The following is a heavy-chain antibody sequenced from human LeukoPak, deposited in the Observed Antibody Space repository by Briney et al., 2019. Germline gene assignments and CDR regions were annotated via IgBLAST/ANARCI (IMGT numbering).Heavy chain of an antibody. Sequence: GGSLGLSCAASGFTFANSWMAWVRQAPGKGLEWVANIKQDGSTKHYADSLKGRFTISRDNPKNSLFLQMNNLRADDTAIYYCTRDTIGSLDYWGQGILVTVAS. V-gene: IGHV3-7*01. J-gene: IGHJ4*02. CDR1: GFTFANSW. CDR2: IKQDGSTK. CDR3: TRDTIGSLDY. D-gene: IGHD1-26*01.